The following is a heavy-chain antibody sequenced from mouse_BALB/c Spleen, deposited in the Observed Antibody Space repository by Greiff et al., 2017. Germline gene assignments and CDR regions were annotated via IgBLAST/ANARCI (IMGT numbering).Heavy chain of an antibody. V-gene: IGHV6-6*02. CDR1: GFTFSNYW. J-gene: IGHJ4*01. Sequence: EVMLVESGGGLVQPGGSMKLSCVASGFTFSNYWMNWVRQSPEKGLEWVAEIRLKSNNYATHYAESVKGRFTISRDDSKSSVYLQMNNLRAEDTGIYYCTRRDGYYLYYAMDYWGQGTSVTVSS. CDR2: IRLKSNNYAT. D-gene: IGHD2-3*01. CDR3: TRRDGYYLYYAMDY.